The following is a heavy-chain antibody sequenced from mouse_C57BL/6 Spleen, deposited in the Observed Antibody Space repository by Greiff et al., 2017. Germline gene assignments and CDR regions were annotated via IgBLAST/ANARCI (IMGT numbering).Heavy chain of an antibody. V-gene: IGHV5-17*01. CDR2: ISSGSSTI. Sequence: EVHLVESGGGLVKPGGSLKLSCAASGFTFSDYGMHWVRQAPEKGLEWVAYISSGSSTIYYADTVKGRFTISRDNAKNTLFLQMTSLRSEDTAMYYCARGERGFDYWGQGTTLTVSS. J-gene: IGHJ2*01. CDR3: ARGERGFDY. CDR1: GFTFSDYG.